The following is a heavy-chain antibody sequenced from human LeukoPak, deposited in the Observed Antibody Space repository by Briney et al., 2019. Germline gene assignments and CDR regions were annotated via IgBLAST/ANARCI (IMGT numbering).Heavy chain of an antibody. D-gene: IGHD6-19*01. Sequence: GGSLRLSCAASGFTFSSYAMSWVRQAPGKGLEWVSAISGSGGSTYYADSVKGRFTISRDNSENTLYLQMNSLRAEDTAVYYCAKDQHVDSGWWYYYYMDVWGKGTTVTVSS. CDR2: ISGSGGST. CDR3: AKDQHVDSGWWYYYYMDV. V-gene: IGHV3-23*01. J-gene: IGHJ6*03. CDR1: GFTFSSYA.